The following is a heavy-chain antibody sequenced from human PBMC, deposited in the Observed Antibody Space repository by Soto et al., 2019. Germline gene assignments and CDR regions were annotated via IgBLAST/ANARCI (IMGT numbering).Heavy chain of an antibody. J-gene: IGHJ6*02. CDR3: ASWLKGPDIGNYYYGMDV. CDR1: GGTFSSYT. Sequence: SVKVSCKASGGTFSSYTISWVRQAPGQGLEWMGRIIPILGIANYAQKFQGRVTITADKSTSTAYMELSSLRSEDTAMYYCASWLKGPDIGNYYYGMDVWGQGTTVTVSS. D-gene: IGHD2-15*01. CDR2: IIPILGIA. V-gene: IGHV1-69*02.